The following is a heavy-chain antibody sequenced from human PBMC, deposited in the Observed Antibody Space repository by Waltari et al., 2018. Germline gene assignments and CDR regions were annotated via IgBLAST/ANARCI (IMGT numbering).Heavy chain of an antibody. CDR1: GGTFSSYT. Sequence: QVQLVQSGAEVKKSGSSVKVSCKASGGTFSSYTISWMRQAPGQGLEWMGRIIPFLGIANYAQKFQGRVTITADKSTSTAYMELSSLRSEDTAVYYCARTDYSNYGFDYWGQGTLVTVSS. D-gene: IGHD4-4*01. CDR2: IIPFLGIA. CDR3: ARTDYSNYGFDY. J-gene: IGHJ4*02. V-gene: IGHV1-69*02.